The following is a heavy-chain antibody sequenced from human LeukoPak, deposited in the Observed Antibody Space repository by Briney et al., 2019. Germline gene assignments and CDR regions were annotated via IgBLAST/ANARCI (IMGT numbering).Heavy chain of an antibody. CDR3: ASSIPPFYY. CDR1: GGSISSTSYS. V-gene: IGHV4-39*01. J-gene: IGHJ4*02. CDR2: IYNSGST. D-gene: IGHD2/OR15-2a*01. Sequence: PSETLSLTCTVSGGSISSTSYSWGWIRQPPGKGLEWIGSIYNSGSTDYKPSLKSRVTMSVDTTRNQLSLKLTSVTAADTAVYYCASSIPPFYYWGQGTLVTVSS.